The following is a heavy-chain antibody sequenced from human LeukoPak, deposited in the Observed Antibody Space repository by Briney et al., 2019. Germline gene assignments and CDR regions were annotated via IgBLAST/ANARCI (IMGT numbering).Heavy chain of an antibody. CDR2: ISGSGGST. CDR1: GFTFSSYA. V-gene: IGHV3-23*01. J-gene: IGHJ1*01. Sequence: GGSLRLSCAASGFTFSSYAMSWVRQAPGKGLEWVSAISGSGGSTYYADSVKGRFTISRDNSKNTLYLQMNSLRAEDTAVYYCAKEAHYGIFLAEYFQHWGQGTLVTVSS. CDR3: AKEAHYGIFLAEYFQH. D-gene: IGHD4-17*01.